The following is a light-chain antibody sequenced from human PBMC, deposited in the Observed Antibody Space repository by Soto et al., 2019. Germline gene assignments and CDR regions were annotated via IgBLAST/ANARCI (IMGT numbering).Light chain of an antibody. V-gene: IGLV2-23*03. CDR2: EGS. CDR1: SSDFGTYNL. J-gene: IGLJ2*01. Sequence: SVLTQPASVSGSPGQSITISCTGTSSDFGTYNLVSWYQQHPGKAPKLMIYEGSKRPSGVSNRFSGSKSGNTASLTISGLQAEDEADYYCCSYAGGSTFVVFGGGTKLTVL. CDR3: CSYAGGSTFVV.